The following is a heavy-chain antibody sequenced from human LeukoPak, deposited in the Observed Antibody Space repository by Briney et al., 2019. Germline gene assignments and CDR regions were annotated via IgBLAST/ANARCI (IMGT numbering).Heavy chain of an antibody. CDR3: TTDGTWYYDSSGYFDY. CDR1: GFIVSQNY. J-gene: IGHJ4*02. V-gene: IGHV3-66*01. CDR2: IFRGDDT. Sequence: GGSLRLSCAASGFIVSQNYMSWVRQAPGKGLEWVSVIFRGDDTNYVDSVKGRFTIFRDNSKNTLYLQMNSLKTEDTAVYYCTTDGTWYYDSSGYFDYWGQGTLVTVSS. D-gene: IGHD3-22*01.